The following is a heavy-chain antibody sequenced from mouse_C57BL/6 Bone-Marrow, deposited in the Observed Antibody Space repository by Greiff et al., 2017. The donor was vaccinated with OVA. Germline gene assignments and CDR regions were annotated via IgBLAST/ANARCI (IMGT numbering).Heavy chain of an antibody. J-gene: IGHJ4*01. CDR2: IRLKSDNYAT. CDR1: GFTFSNYW. CDR3: TDPYSYYYAMDY. D-gene: IGHD2-10*01. V-gene: IGHV6-3*01. Sequence: EVKLQESGGGLVQPGGSMKLSCVASGFTFSNYWMNWVRQSPEKGLEWVAQIRLKSDNYATHYAESVKGRFTISRDDSKSSVYLQMNNLRAEDTGIYYCTDPYSYYYAMDYWGQGTSVTVSS.